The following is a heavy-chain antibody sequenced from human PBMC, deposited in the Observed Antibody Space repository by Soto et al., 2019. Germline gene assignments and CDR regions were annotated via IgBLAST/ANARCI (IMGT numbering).Heavy chain of an antibody. Sequence: PSETLSLTCTVSVGSISSGCYYLSWILHHPGKGLEWIGYIYYSGSTYYNPSLKSQVSISVDTSKNRFSLKLSYVTAADTAVYHCETLRGTVTTYVYWGPGTMVTVSS. V-gene: IGHV4-31*01. CDR1: VGSISSGCYY. D-gene: IGHD4-17*01. CDR3: ETLRGTVTTYVY. J-gene: IGHJ4*02. CDR2: IYYSGST.